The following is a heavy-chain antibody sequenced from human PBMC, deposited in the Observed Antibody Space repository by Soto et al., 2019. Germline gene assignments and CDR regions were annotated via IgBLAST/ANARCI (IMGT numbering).Heavy chain of an antibody. D-gene: IGHD2-8*01. V-gene: IGHV3-33*01. CDR1: GFTFSSYG. CDR3: ARDSPHGHYFDY. Sequence: GGSLRLSCAASGFTFSSYGMHWVRQAPGKGLEWVAVIWYDGSNKYYADSVKGRFTISRDNSKNTLYLQMNSLRAEDTTVYYCARDSPHGHYFDYWGQGTLVTVSS. J-gene: IGHJ4*02. CDR2: IWYDGSNK.